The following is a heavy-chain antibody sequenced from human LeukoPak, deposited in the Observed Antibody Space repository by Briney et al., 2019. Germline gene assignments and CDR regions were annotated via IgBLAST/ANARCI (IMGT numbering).Heavy chain of an antibody. CDR2: TNPSGGST. Sequence: ASVKVSCKASGYTFTSYYMHWVRQAPGQGLEWMGITNPSGGSTTYAQKFQGRVTMTRDTSTSTVYMELSSLRSEDTAVYYCAREGKAVAGTHWGQGTLVTVSS. CDR3: AREGKAVAGTH. J-gene: IGHJ4*02. V-gene: IGHV1-46*01. CDR1: GYTFTSYY. D-gene: IGHD6-19*01.